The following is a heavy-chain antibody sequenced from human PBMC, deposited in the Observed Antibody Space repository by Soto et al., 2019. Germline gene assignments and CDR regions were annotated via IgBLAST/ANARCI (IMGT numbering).Heavy chain of an antibody. J-gene: IGHJ6*02. Sequence: SETLSLTCTVSGGSISSSSYYWGCIRQPPGKGLEWIGSIYYSGSTYYNPSLKSRVTISVDTSKNQFSLKLSSVTAADTAVYYCARYSYDFWSGYSRDYGMDVWGQGTTVTVSS. CDR1: GGSISSSSYY. CDR3: ARYSYDFWSGYSRDYGMDV. D-gene: IGHD3-3*01. CDR2: IYYSGST. V-gene: IGHV4-39*01.